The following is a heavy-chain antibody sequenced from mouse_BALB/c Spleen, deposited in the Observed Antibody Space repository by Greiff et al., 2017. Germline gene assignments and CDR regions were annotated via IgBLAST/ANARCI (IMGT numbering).Heavy chain of an antibody. D-gene: IGHD2-12*01. J-gene: IGHJ3*01. V-gene: IGHV3-2*02. CDR3: ARWSYSFAY. CDR2: ISYSGST. Sequence: EVQGVESGPGLVKPSQSPSLTCTVTGYSITSDYAWNWIRQFPGNKLEWMGYISYSGSTSYNPSLKSRISITRDTSKNQFFLQLNSVTTEDTATYYCARWSYSFAYWGQGTLVTVSA. CDR1: GYSITSDYA.